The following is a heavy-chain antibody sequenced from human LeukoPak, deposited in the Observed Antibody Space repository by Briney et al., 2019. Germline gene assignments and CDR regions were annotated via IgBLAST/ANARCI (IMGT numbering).Heavy chain of an antibody. J-gene: IGHJ5*02. D-gene: IGHD1-26*01. CDR1: GYTFTGYY. CDR2: INPNSGGT. V-gene: IGHV1-2*02. Sequence: WASVKVSCKASGYTFTGYYMHWVRQAPGQGLEWMGWINPNSGGTNYAQKVQGRVTMTRDTSISTAYMELSRLRSDDTAVYYCARVGIYYGFDPWGQGTLVTVSS. CDR3: ARVGIYYGFDP.